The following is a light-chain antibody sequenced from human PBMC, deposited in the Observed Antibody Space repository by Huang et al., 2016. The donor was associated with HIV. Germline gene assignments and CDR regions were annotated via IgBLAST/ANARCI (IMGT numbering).Light chain of an antibody. Sequence: DIQMTQSPSSLSASVGDRVTSSCRASQGISSYLNWYQHNPGEDPRLRIYGASTLQTGVPSRFSGSGSGTYFTLTISSLRPEDFATYYCQQSHTIPWTFGQGTRV. CDR2: GAS. V-gene: IGKV1-39*01. CDR1: QGISSY. CDR3: QQSHTIPWT. J-gene: IGKJ1*01.